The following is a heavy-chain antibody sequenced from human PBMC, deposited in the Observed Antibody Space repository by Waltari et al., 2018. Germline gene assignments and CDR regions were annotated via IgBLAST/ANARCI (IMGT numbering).Heavy chain of an antibody. CDR1: GGSFTNDY. V-gene: IGHV4-4*09. CDR3: ARSWSAHYYYYIDV. D-gene: IGHD1-26*01. CDR2: ISGSGGT. Sequence: QVTLQQSGPGLLKPSETLSLTCTVSGGSFTNDYWSWIRQPPGKGLEWIGYISGSGGTNYNPSLQSRVTMSADTSENQISLTLTSVTAADTAVYYCARSWSAHYYYYIDVWGKGTTVTVSS. J-gene: IGHJ6*03.